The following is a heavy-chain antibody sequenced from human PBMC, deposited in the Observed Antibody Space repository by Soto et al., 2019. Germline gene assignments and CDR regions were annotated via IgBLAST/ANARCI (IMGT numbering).Heavy chain of an antibody. CDR1: GYTFTSYY. CDR3: ARVSPPMVRGVRPNWFDP. D-gene: IGHD3-10*01. Sequence: ASVKVSCKASGYTFTSYYMHWVRQAPGQGLEWMGIINPSGGSTSYAQKFQGRVTMTRDTSTSTVYMELSSLRSEDTAVYYCARVSPPMVRGVRPNWFDPWGQGTLVTVSS. CDR2: INPSGGST. V-gene: IGHV1-46*01. J-gene: IGHJ5*02.